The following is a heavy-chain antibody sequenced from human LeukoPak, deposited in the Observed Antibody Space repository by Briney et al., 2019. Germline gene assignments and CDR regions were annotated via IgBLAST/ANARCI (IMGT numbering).Heavy chain of an antibody. V-gene: IGHV3-30*19. CDR2: ISYDGSNK. J-gene: IGHJ4*02. CDR3: ARGLEVVAATLAY. CDR1: GFTFSSYG. Sequence: GGSLRLSCAASGFTFSSYGMHWVRQAPGKGLEWVAVISYDGSNKYYADSVKGRFTISRDNSKNTLYLQMNSLRAEDTAVYYCARGLEVVAATLAYWGQGTLVTVSS. D-gene: IGHD2-15*01.